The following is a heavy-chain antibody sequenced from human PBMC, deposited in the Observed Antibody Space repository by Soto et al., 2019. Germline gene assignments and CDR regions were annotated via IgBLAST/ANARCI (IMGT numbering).Heavy chain of an antibody. J-gene: IGHJ5*02. D-gene: IGHD2-21*01. V-gene: IGHV1-2*04. CDR2: INPNSGGT. Sequence: GASVKVSCKASGYTFTGYYMHWVRQAPGQGLEWMGWINPNSGGTNYAQKFQGWVTMTRDTSISTAYMELSRLRSDDTAVYYCARAQLFDVFTSGIWFDPWGQGTLVTVSS. CDR1: GYTFTGYY. CDR3: ARAQLFDVFTSGIWFDP.